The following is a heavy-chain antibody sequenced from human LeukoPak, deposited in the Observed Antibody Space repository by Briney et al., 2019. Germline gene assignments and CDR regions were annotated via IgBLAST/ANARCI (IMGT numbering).Heavy chain of an antibody. Sequence: GGSLRLSCAASGFTLSTYAMSWVRQTPGKGLEWVSAISGSGGSTYYADSVKGRFTISRDNSKNTLYLQMNSLRAEDTAVYYCAKRHDSSGYDYFDYWGQGTLVTVSP. CDR3: AKRHDSSGYDYFDY. D-gene: IGHD3-22*01. J-gene: IGHJ4*02. CDR2: ISGSGGST. V-gene: IGHV3-23*01. CDR1: GFTLSTYA.